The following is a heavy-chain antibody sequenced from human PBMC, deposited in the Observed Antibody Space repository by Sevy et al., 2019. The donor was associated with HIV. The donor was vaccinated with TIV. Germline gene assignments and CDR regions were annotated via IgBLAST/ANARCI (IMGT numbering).Heavy chain of an antibody. V-gene: IGHV1-2*06. Sequence: ASVKVSCKASGYTFTGYYMHWVRQAPGQGLEWMGRINPHSGGPNYAPKFQGRVTLTRETSISTAYMELSRLKSDDTAVYYCVRDDRDGYFDYWGQGTLVTVSS. CDR2: INPHSGGP. CDR3: VRDDRDGYFDY. CDR1: GYTFTGYY. J-gene: IGHJ4*02.